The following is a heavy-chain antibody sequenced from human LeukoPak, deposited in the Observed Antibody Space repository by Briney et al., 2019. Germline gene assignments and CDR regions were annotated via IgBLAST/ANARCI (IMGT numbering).Heavy chain of an antibody. V-gene: IGHV3-23*03. CDR3: VRNLAVAGTCFDS. CDR1: GFTFSSYA. CDR2: LYSGGKT. D-gene: IGHD6-19*01. Sequence: SGGSPRLSCAASGFTFSSYAMSWVRQAPGKGLEWVSVLYSGGKTYYANSAKGRFTISRDNAESSLFLQMNSLRAEDTAVYYCVRNLAVAGTCFDSWGQGTLVTVSS. J-gene: IGHJ4*02.